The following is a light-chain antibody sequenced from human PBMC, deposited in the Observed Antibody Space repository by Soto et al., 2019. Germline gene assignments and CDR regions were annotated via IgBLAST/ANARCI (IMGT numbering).Light chain of an antibody. Sequence: EIVLTQSQGTLSLSPGDGATLXCRASQTVGNNYLAWYQQRPGQAPRLLIHGASSRATGIPDRFSGSGSGTEFTLTITTLQPEDVGIYYCQQCHATPLTFGQGTRLEIK. CDR2: GAS. CDR1: QTVGNNY. J-gene: IGKJ5*01. V-gene: IGKV3-20*01. CDR3: QQCHATPLT.